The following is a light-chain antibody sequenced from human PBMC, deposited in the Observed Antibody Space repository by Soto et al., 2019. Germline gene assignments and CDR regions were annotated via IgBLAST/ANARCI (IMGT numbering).Light chain of an antibody. Sequence: QSALTQPASVSGSHGQSITISCTGTSSDVGGYNYVSWYQHHPGKAPKLMIYEVSDRPSGVSIRFSGSKSGNTASLTISGLQAEDEADYYCCSYTTSSTCVFGGGTKLTVL. V-gene: IGLV2-14*01. CDR2: EVS. J-gene: IGLJ3*02. CDR3: CSYTTSSTCV. CDR1: SSDVGGYNY.